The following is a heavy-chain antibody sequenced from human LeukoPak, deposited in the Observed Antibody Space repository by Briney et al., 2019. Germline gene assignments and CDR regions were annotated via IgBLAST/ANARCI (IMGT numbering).Heavy chain of an antibody. V-gene: IGHV3-11*01. J-gene: IGHJ6*02. D-gene: IGHD6-13*01. CDR1: GFTFSDYY. CDR2: ISSSGSTI. Sequence: GGSLRLSCAASGFTFSDYYMSWIRQAPGKGLEWVSYISSSGSTIYYADSVKGRFTISRDNAKNSLYLQMNSLRAEDTAVYYCARDLKAYSSSWYGPYYYYYGMDVWGQGTTVTVSS. CDR3: ARDLKAYSSSWYGPYYYYYGMDV.